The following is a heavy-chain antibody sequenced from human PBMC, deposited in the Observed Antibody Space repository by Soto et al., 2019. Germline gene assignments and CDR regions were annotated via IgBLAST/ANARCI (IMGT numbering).Heavy chain of an antibody. Sequence: QVHLVQSGAEVKKPGASVKVSCKGCGYAFTTYGITWVRQAPGQGLEWMGWISAHNGNTNYAQKLQGRVTVTRDTSTSTAYMELRSLRSDDTAVYYCARGRYGDYWGQGAWSPSPQ. CDR3: ARGRYGDY. J-gene: IGHJ4*02. V-gene: IGHV1-18*01. D-gene: IGHD1-1*01. CDR1: GYAFTTYG. CDR2: ISAHNGNT.